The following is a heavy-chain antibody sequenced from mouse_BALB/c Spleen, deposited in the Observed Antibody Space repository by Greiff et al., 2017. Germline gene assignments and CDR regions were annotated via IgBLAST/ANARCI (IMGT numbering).Heavy chain of an antibody. CDR1: GFTFSSFG. CDR3: ARGRAMDY. CDR2: ISSGSSTI. J-gene: IGHJ4*01. V-gene: IGHV5-17*02. Sequence: EVQLQQSGGGLVQPGGSRKLSCAASGFTFSSFGMHWVRQAPEKGLEWVAYISSGSSTIYYADTVKGRFTISRDNPKNTLFLQMTSLRSEDTAMYYCARGRAMDYWGQGTSVTVSS.